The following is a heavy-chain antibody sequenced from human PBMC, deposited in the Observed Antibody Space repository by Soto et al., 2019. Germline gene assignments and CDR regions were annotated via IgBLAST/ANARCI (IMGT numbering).Heavy chain of an antibody. CDR2: ISYDGSNK. CDR3: AKDGGRIRGKQLVRHFDY. Sequence: QVQLVESGGGVVQPGRSLRLSCAASGFTFSSYGMHWVRQAPGKGLEWVAVISYDGSNKYYADSVKGRFTISRDNSKNTLYLQMNSLRAEDTAVYYCAKDGGRIRGKQLVRHFDYWGQGTLVTVSS. CDR1: GFTFSSYG. D-gene: IGHD6-6*01. V-gene: IGHV3-30*18. J-gene: IGHJ4*02.